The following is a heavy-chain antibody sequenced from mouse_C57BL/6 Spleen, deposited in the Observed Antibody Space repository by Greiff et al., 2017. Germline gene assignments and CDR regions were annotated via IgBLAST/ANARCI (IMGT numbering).Heavy chain of an antibody. J-gene: IGHJ3*01. V-gene: IGHV3-1*01. CDR1: GYSITSGYD. CDR2: ISYSGST. D-gene: IGHD2-2*01. Sequence: EVKLMESGPGMVKPSQSLSLTCTVTGYSITSGYDWHWIRHFPGNKLEWMGYISYSGSTNYNPSLKSRISITHDTSTNHFFLKLNSVTTEDTATYYCAREGMVTTGFAYWGQGTLVTVSA. CDR3: AREGMVTTGFAY.